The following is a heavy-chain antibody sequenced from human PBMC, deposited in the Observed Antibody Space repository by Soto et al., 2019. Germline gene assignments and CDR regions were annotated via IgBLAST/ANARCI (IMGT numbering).Heavy chain of an antibody. J-gene: IGHJ6*02. Sequence: ASVKVSCKASGYTFTSYYMHWVRQAPGQGLEWMGIINPSGDANSAQKFQGRVTMTRDTAISTVYMDLRSLTFDDTAVYYCARGEDYSRMDVWGQGTTVTVSS. CDR2: INPSGDA. V-gene: IGHV1-2*02. CDR1: GYTFTSYY. D-gene: IGHD4-4*01. CDR3: ARGEDYSRMDV.